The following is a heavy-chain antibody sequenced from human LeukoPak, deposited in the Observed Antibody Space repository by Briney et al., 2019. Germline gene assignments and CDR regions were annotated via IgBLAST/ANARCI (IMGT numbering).Heavy chain of an antibody. J-gene: IGHJ5*02. V-gene: IGHV1-18*01. CDR1: GYTFNSHG. D-gene: IGHD2-15*01. Sequence: ASVKVSCKASGYTFNSHGISWVRQAPGQGLEWMGWISVYNGNTNYAQKLQGRVAMTTDTSTSIAYMELRSLRSDDTAVYYCARAGYCSGGSCLNWFDAWGQGTLATVSS. CDR2: ISVYNGNT. CDR3: ARAGYCSGGSCLNWFDA.